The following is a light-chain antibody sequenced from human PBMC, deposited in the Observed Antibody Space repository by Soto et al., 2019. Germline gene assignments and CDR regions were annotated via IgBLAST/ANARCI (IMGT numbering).Light chain of an antibody. CDR3: QQYRNWPRT. J-gene: IGKJ1*01. CDR2: GAS. CDR1: QSVGGS. Sequence: EIVMTQSPATLSVSPGERATLSCRASQSVGGSLAWSQQKPGQAPGLLIYGASTRATGVPARLSGSGSGTEFTLTISSLQSEDFAVYYCQQYRNWPRTFGQGTKVEIK. V-gene: IGKV3-15*01.